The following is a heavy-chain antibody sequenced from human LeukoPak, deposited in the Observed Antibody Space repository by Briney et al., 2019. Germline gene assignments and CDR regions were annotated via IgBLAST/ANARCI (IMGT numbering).Heavy chain of an antibody. Sequence: ASVKVSCKASGYTFTGYYVHWVRQAPGKGLEWMGWINPNSGGTNYAQKFQGRVTMTRDTSISTAYMELSRLRSDDTAVYYCARETRNAGVNDYWGQGTLVTVSS. CDR3: ARETRNAGVNDY. J-gene: IGHJ4*02. CDR2: INPNSGGT. CDR1: GYTFTGYY. V-gene: IGHV1-2*02. D-gene: IGHD1-7*01.